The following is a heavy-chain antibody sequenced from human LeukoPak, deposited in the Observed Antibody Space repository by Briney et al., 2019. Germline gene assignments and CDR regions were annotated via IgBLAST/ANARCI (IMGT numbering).Heavy chain of an antibody. CDR3: ARARPTDNFGPH. J-gene: IGHJ4*02. CDR2: INHSGST. Sequence: SETLSLTCAVYGGSFSGYYWSWIRQPPGKGLEWIGEINHSGSTNYNPSLKSRVTISVDTSKNQFSLKLSSVTAADTAVYYCARARPTDNFGPHWGQGTRVTVSS. CDR1: GGSFSGYY. V-gene: IGHV4-34*01. D-gene: IGHD3/OR15-3a*01.